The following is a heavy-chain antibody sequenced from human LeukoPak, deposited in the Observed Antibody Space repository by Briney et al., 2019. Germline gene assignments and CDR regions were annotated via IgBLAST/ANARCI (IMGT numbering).Heavy chain of an antibody. CDR1: GYTFTKYG. CDR2: INPNSGGT. V-gene: IGHV1-2*02. Sequence: ASVKVSCKASGYTFTKYGISWVRQAPGQGLEWMGWINPNSGGTNYAQKFQGRVTMTRDTSISTAYMELSRLRSDDTAVYYCARDEGYYDSSGYCDYWGQGTLVTVSS. J-gene: IGHJ4*02. CDR3: ARDEGYYDSSGYCDY. D-gene: IGHD3-22*01.